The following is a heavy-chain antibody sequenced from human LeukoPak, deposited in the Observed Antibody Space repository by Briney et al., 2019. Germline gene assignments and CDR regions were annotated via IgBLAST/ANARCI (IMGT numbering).Heavy chain of an antibody. CDR1: GGSVSSGHYC. V-gene: IGHV4-61*01. J-gene: IGHJ4*02. CDR3: ATARNYYGSEY. CDR2: ICYRGGT. Sequence: SETLSLSCTVSGGSVSSGHYCWSWIRQPPGKGLEWIGNICYRGGTNYNSSLKSRLTISMDTSKNLFSLKLSSVTAADTALYYCATARNYYGSEYWGQRTLVTVSS. D-gene: IGHD3-10*01.